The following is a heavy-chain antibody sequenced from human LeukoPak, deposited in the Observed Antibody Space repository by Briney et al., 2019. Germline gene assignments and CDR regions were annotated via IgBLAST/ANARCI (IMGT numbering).Heavy chain of an antibody. CDR3: TTEYYDILTGYFPIDY. V-gene: IGHV3-15*01. D-gene: IGHD3-9*01. CDR2: IKSKTDGGTT. Sequence: AGSLRLSCAASGFTFSNAWMSWVRQAPGKGLEWVGRIKSKTDGGTTDYAATVKGRFTISSDDSKNTLYLQMNSLKTEDTAVYYCTTEYYDILTGYFPIDYWGQGTLVTVSS. CDR1: GFTFSNAW. J-gene: IGHJ4*02.